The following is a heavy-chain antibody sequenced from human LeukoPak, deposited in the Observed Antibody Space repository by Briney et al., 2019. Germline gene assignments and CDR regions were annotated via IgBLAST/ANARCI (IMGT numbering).Heavy chain of an antibody. J-gene: IGHJ4*02. CDR1: GFTFSSYW. V-gene: IGHV3-74*01. Sequence: GGSLRLSCAASGFTFSSYWMHWVRQAPGKGLLWVSRINSDGSSTGYADSVKGRFTISRDNAKNTLYLQMNSLRAEDTAVYYCASKYCSSVSCYYDYWGQGTLVTVSS. CDR2: INSDGSST. CDR3: ASKYCSSVSCYYDY. D-gene: IGHD2-2*01.